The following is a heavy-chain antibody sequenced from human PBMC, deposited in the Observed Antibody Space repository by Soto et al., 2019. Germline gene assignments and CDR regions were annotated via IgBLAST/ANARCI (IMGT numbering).Heavy chain of an antibody. D-gene: IGHD4-17*01. CDR3: ARGPAVTTYCYYYMDF. J-gene: IGHJ6*03. V-gene: IGHV1-2*04. CDR1: GYTFTGSY. CDR2: INPNSGGT. Sequence: GASVKASCKASGYTFTGSYMHWVRQAPGQGLEWMGWINPNSGGTNYAQKFQGWVTMTRDTSISTAYMELSRLRSDDTAVYYCARGPAVTTYCYYYMDFWGKGTTGTGSS.